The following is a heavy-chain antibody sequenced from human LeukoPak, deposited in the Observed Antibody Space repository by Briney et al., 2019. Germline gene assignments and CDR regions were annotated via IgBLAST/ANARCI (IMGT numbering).Heavy chain of an antibody. D-gene: IGHD3-3*01. J-gene: IGHJ4*02. CDR3: AKGITIFGVSDY. CDR2: ISGSGGST. CDR1: GFTFSSYA. Sequence: GRSLRLSCAASGFTFSSYAMSWVRQAPGKGLEWVSAISGSGGSTYYADSVKGRFTISRDNSKNTLYLQMNSLRAEDTAVYYCAKGITIFGVSDYWGQGTLVTVSS. V-gene: IGHV3-23*01.